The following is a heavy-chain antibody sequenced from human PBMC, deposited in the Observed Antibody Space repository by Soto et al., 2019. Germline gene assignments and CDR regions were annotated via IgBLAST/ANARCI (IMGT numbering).Heavy chain of an antibody. J-gene: IGHJ4*02. Sequence: GGSLRLSCAASGFTFSSYSMNWVRQAPGKGLEWVSSISSSSSYIYYADSVKGRFTISRDNAKNSLYLQMNSLRAEDTAVYYCARDHPHPPFLFGIAAAGTALDYWGQGTLVTVSS. CDR3: ARDHPHPPFLFGIAAAGTALDY. V-gene: IGHV3-21*01. D-gene: IGHD6-13*01. CDR1: GFTFSSYS. CDR2: ISSSSSYI.